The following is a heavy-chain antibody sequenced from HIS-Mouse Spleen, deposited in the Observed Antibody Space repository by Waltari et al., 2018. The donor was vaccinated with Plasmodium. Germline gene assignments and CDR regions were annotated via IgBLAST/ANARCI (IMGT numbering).Heavy chain of an antibody. CDR3: ARVGRRIWGAFDI. J-gene: IGHJ3*02. CDR1: GGSISSYY. D-gene: IGHD7-27*01. V-gene: IGHV4-59*01. Sequence: QVQLQESGPGLVKPSETLSLTCTVSGGSISSYYWSWIRQPPGKGLEWIGYIYYSGTTNSNPSLKRLVTISVDTSKNQFSLKLSSVTAADTAVYYCARVGRRIWGAFDIWGQGTMVTVSS. CDR2: IYYSGTT.